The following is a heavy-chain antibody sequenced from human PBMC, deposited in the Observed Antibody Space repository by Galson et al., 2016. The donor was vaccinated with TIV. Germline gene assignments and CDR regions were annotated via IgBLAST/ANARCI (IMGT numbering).Heavy chain of an antibody. Sequence: CAISGDSVSSNSSAWNWIRQPPSTGLEWLGRTYYRSKWYNDYAASVKRRITINPDTSKTQFSLQLNSVTPEYTAVYYCARASSSWVVTLHLDYWGQGTLDTVSS. CDR2: TYYRSKWYN. J-gene: IGHJ4*02. D-gene: IGHD6-13*01. CDR1: GDSVSSNSSA. CDR3: ARASSSWVVTLHLDY. V-gene: IGHV6-1*01.